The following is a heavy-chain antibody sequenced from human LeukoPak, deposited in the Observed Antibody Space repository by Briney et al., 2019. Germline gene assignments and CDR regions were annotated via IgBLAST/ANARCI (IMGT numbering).Heavy chain of an antibody. D-gene: IGHD3-22*01. CDR2: IIPIFGTA. J-gene: IGHJ6*03. CDR3: ARGSLVVITTDYYYMDV. Sequence: GASVKVSCKASGGTFSSYAISWVRQAPGQGPEWMGGIIPIFGTANYAQKFQGRVTITTDESTSTAYMELSSLRSEDTAVYYCARGSLVVITTDYYYMDVWGKGTTVTVSS. V-gene: IGHV1-69*05. CDR1: GGTFSSYA.